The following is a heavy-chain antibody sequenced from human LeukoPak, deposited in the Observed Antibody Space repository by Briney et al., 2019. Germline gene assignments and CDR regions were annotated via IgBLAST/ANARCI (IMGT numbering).Heavy chain of an antibody. CDR1: GYTFSSYS. Sequence: PGGSLRLSCAASGYTFSSYSINWVRQAPGKGLEWVSSISVGRNYIYYADSVRGRFNISRDDARNSLYLQMDSLRGDDTAVYYCARLRRNSDRSGYYYYYDYWGQGTLVTVSS. J-gene: IGHJ4*02. CDR2: ISVGRNYI. CDR3: ARLRRNSDRSGYYYYYDY. D-gene: IGHD3-22*01. V-gene: IGHV3-21*01.